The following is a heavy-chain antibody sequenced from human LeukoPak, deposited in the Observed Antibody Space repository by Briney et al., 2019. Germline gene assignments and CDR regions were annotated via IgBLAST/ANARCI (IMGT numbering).Heavy chain of an antibody. CDR3: AKGSYCSSTSCYEGIRGDY. J-gene: IGHJ4*02. D-gene: IGHD2-2*01. V-gene: IGHV3-30-3*01. CDR1: GFTFNDYA. Sequence: GGSLRLSCAASGFTFNDYAMYWVRQTPGKGLEWVTLISYDGYDKSYADSVRGRFTISRDNSKNTLYLQMNSLRAEDTAVYYCAKGSYCSSTSCYEGIRGDYWGQGAPVTVSP. CDR2: ISYDGYDK.